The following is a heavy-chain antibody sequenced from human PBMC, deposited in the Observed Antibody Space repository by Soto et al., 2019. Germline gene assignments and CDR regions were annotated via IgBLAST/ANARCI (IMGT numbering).Heavy chain of an antibody. Sequence: QVQLQESGPGLVKPSETLSLTCAVSGDSMTKYYWSWIRQPAGKGLEWIGRVHTSGSTNYNPSLKSRVTMSIDTSNNHFSLSLKSVTAADTAVYYCARTIGAAYYFDFWGQGALVTVSS. CDR2: VHTSGST. CDR3: ARTIGAAYYFDF. J-gene: IGHJ4*02. V-gene: IGHV4-4*07. CDR1: GDSMTKYY. D-gene: IGHD6-13*01.